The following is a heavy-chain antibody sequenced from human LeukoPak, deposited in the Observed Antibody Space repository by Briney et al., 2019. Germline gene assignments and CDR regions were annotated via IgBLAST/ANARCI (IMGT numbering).Heavy chain of an antibody. V-gene: IGHV4-39*02. J-gene: IGHJ6*03. CDR3: ARERSLWGGSYLWNYYMDV. CDR1: GGSISSSGYY. Sequence: TSETLSLTCTVSGGSISSSGYYWGWIRQPPGKGLECIGNIYYSGSTYYNPSLKSRVTISVDTSKNQFSLKLSSVTAADTAVYYCARERSLWGGSYLWNYYMDVWGKGTTVTISS. D-gene: IGHD3-10*01. CDR2: IYYSGST.